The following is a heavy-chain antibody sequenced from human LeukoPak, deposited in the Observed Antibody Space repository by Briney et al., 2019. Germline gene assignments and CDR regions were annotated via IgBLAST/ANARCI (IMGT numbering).Heavy chain of an antibody. CDR1: GGTFSSYA. D-gene: IGHD4-17*01. J-gene: IGHJ3*02. CDR3: ARRATVTIDAFDI. CDR2: IIPIFGTA. Sequence: SVKVSCKASGGTFSSYAISWVRQAPGQGLEWMGGIIPIFGTANYTQKFQGRVTITADESTSTAYMELSSLRSEDTAVYYCARRATVTIDAFDIWGQGTMVTVSS. V-gene: IGHV1-69*13.